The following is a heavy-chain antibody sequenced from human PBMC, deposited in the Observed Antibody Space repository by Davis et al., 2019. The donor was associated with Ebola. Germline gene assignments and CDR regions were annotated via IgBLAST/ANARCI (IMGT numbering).Heavy chain of an antibody. V-gene: IGHV4-61*01. Sequence: PSETLSLTCTVSGGSVSSGSYYWSWIRQPPGKGLEWIGYIYYSGSTNYNPSLKSRVTISVDTSKNQFSLKLSSVTAADTAVYYCARGEDDYGGNSDYYYYMDVWGKGTTVTVSS. J-gene: IGHJ6*03. D-gene: IGHD4-23*01. CDR3: ARGEDDYGGNSDYYYYMDV. CDR2: IYYSGST. CDR1: GGSVSSGSYY.